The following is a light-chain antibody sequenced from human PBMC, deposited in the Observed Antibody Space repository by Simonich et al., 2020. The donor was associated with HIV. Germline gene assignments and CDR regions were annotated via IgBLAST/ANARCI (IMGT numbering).Light chain of an antibody. CDR3: MQALQTPFT. V-gene: IGKV2-28*01. Sequence: DIVMTQSPLSLPVTPGEPASISCRSSQRLLHSNGHNYLDWYLQKPGQSPQLLIYLGSNRASGVPDRFSGSGSGTDFTLKISRVEAEDVGVYYCMQALQTPFTFGPGTKVDIK. CDR2: LGS. J-gene: IGKJ3*01. CDR1: QRLLHSNGHNY.